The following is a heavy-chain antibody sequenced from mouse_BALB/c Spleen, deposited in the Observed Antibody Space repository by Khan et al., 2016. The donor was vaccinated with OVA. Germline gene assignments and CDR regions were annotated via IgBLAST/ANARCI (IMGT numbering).Heavy chain of an antibody. CDR1: GDSITSGY. D-gene: IGHD2-14*01. Sequence: EVQLQESGPSLVKPSQTLSLTCSVTGDSITSGYWNWIRKFPGNKLEYMGYINYSGSTYYNPSLKSRISITRDTSKNQYYLQLNSVTSEDTATYYCARSNYLYASCFDYCGLGTTLTLSS. CDR2: INYSGST. V-gene: IGHV3-8*02. J-gene: IGHJ2*01. CDR3: ARSNYLYASCFDY.